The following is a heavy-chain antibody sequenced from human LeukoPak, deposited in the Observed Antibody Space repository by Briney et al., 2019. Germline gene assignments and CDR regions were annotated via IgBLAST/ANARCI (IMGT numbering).Heavy chain of an antibody. D-gene: IGHD1-26*01. V-gene: IGHV4-59*08. CDR2: VYYTGST. CDR1: GGSIRSDY. CDR3: ATHTGTYHSFDS. Sequence: PSETRSLTCTVSGGSIRSDYWSWIRQPPGRGLEWIGYVYYTGSTDYNPSLKSRVTISLDTSKNQFSLRLRSVTAADTAVYYCATHTGTYHSFDSWGQGTLVTVSS. J-gene: IGHJ4*02.